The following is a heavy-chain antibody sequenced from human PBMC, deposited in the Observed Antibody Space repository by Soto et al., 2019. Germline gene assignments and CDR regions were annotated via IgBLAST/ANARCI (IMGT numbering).Heavy chain of an antibody. CDR2: MSYDGSHE. Sequence: GGSLRLSCVASGFTFSSYGMHWVRQAPGKGLEWVAVMSYDGSHEYYADSVKGRFTISRDNSKTILYLQMNSLGLEDTAVYYCAKGSVLRVVEAPLAILGGVDVWGQGAMVTVSS. J-gene: IGHJ6*02. CDR1: GFTFSSYG. CDR3: AKGSVLRVVEAPLAILGGVDV. D-gene: IGHD2-8*01. V-gene: IGHV3-33*06.